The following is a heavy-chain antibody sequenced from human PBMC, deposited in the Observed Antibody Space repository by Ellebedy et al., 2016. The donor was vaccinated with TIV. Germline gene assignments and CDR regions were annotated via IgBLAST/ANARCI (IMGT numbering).Heavy chain of an antibody. J-gene: IGHJ4*02. CDR1: GGSVSRYF. V-gene: IGHV4-4*07. CDR2: IFTSGSF. Sequence: SETLSLXXTVSGGSVSRYFWSWIRQSAGKGLEWIGRIFTSGSFNYNPSLMSRVTMSVVTSKNQISLRLNSVTTADTGVYYCANGGSLSYGIFDYWGQGNLVTVSS. CDR3: ANGGSLSYGIFDY. D-gene: IGHD3-16*01.